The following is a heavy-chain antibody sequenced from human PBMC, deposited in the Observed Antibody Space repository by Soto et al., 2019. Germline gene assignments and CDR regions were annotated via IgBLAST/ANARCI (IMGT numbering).Heavy chain of an antibody. CDR3: ASRVYADFDD. CDR1: GFTSTRYS. J-gene: IGHJ6*02. Sequence: QVQLVQSGAEVMKPGASVKVSCKASGFTSTRYSVHWVRQAPGQGPEWMGRINPNNGGTNYAQEFQGRVTMTRDTSTTTVYMDLSSLRSEDTAGYYCASRVYADFDDWGQGTTVTVS. V-gene: IGHV1-46*01. D-gene: IGHD2-2*01. CDR2: INPNNGGT.